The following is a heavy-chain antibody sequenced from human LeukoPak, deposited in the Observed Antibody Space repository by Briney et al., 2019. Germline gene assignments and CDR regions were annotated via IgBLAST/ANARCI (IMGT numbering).Heavy chain of an antibody. Sequence: PSETLSLTCAVYGGSFSGYFWSWIRQPPGKGLEWIGDINHNGGTNYNPSLKSRVTISVDTSKNQFSLKLSSVTAADTAVYYCARLSVGYCSSTSCYSADYWGQGTLVTVSS. J-gene: IGHJ4*02. CDR1: GGSFSGYF. CDR2: INHNGGT. CDR3: ARLSVGYCSSTSCYSADY. V-gene: IGHV4-34*01. D-gene: IGHD2-2*01.